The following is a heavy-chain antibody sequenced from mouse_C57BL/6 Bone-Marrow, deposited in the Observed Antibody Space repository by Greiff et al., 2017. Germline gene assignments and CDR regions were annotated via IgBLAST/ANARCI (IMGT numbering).Heavy chain of an antibody. V-gene: IGHV1-69*01. Sequence: QVQLQQPGAELVMPGASVKLSCKASGYTFTSYWMHWVKQRPGPGLEWIGEIDPSDSYPNYNQKFKGKSTLTVDKSSSTAYMQLSSLTSEDSAVYYCARNWGDYWGQGTTLTVSS. CDR3: ARNWGDY. CDR2: IDPSDSYP. CDR1: GYTFTSYW. D-gene: IGHD4-1*01. J-gene: IGHJ2*01.